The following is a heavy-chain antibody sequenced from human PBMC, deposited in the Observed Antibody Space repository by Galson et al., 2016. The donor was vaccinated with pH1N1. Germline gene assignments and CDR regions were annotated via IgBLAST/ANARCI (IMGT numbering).Heavy chain of an antibody. Sequence: SVKVSCKASGGTFSSYGINWVRQAPGQGLEWMGGIIPILGTAKYAQNFQGRVTITADESTTTAYMELSSLRSEDTAVYFCAREDYYDTDSSDWYFDLWGRGTLLTVSS. V-gene: IGHV1-69*13. CDR1: GGTFSSYG. CDR2: IIPILGTA. D-gene: IGHD3-22*01. CDR3: AREDYYDTDSSDWYFDL. J-gene: IGHJ2*01.